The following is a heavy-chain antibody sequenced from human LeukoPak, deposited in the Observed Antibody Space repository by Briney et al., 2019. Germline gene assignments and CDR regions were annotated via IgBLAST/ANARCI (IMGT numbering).Heavy chain of an antibody. CDR1: GITFTNAW. V-gene: IGHV3-15*01. CDR2: VKTKGDGGAA. J-gene: IGHJ4*02. D-gene: IGHD3-22*01. Sequence: PGGSLRLSCAASGITFTNAWLTWVRQAPGKGLEWVGRVKTKGDGGAADYAAPVKGRFTISRDDSTKTLYLQMNSLKTEDTAVYYCTRRYYYDSSGYGFDYWGQGTLVTVSS. CDR3: TRRYYYDSSGYGFDY.